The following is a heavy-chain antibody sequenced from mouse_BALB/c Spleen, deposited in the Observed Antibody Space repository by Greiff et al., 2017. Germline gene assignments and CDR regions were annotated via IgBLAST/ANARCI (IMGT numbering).Heavy chain of an antibody. CDR3: ARSDGSILYYFDY. J-gene: IGHJ2*01. CDR2: ISTYYGNT. Sequence: VKLQQSGPELVRPGVSVKISCKGSGYTFTDYAMHWVKQSHAKSLEWIGVISTYYGNTNYNQKFKGKATMTVDKSSSTAYMELARLTSEDSAIYYCARSDGSILYYFDYWGQGTTLTVSS. V-gene: IGHV1-67*01. CDR1: GYTFTDYA. D-gene: IGHD1-1*01.